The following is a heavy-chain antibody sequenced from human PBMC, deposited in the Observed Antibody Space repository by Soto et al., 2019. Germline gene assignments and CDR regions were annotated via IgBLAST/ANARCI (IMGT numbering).Heavy chain of an antibody. CDR1: AGTFSSYA. J-gene: IGHJ6*02. D-gene: IGHD6-6*01. CDR3: AQYSSSFKGFYYYGMDV. CDR2: IIPIFGTA. V-gene: IGHV1-69*01. Sequence: QVQLVQSGAEVKKTGSSVKLSCKASAGTFSSYAISWVRQAPGQGLEWMGGIIPIFGTANYAQKFQGRVTITGDESTSTAYMELSRLRSEDTAVDYCAQYSSSFKGFYYYGMDVWGQGSTVTVSS.